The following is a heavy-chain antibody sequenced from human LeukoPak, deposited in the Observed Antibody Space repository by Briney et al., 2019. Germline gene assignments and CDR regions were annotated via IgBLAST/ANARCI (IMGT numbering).Heavy chain of an antibody. CDR1: GGYISSYY. CDR2: IYTSGST. V-gene: IGHV4-4*07. D-gene: IGHD2-2*01. Sequence: PSETLSLTCTVSGGYISSYYWSWIRQPAGKGLEWIGRIYTSGSTNYNPSLKSRVTMSVDTSKNQFSLKLSSVTAADTAVYYCARGADIVVVPAATPAPNGMDVWGQGTTVTVSS. J-gene: IGHJ6*02. CDR3: ARGADIVVVPAATPAPNGMDV.